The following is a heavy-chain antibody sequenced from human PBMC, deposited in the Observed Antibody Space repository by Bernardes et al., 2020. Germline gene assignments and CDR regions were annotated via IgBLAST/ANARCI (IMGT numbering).Heavy chain of an antibody. CDR1: GFTVSSNY. CDR2: IYSGGGT. V-gene: IGHV3-53*01. J-gene: IGHJ4*02. CDR3: ASTIFGVVGNDY. D-gene: IGHD3-3*01. Sequence: GGSLRLSCAASGFTVSSNYMSWVRQAPGKGLEWVSVIYSGGGTYYADSVKGRFTISRDNSKNTLYLQMNSLRAEDTAVYYCASTIFGVVGNDYWGQGTLVTVSS.